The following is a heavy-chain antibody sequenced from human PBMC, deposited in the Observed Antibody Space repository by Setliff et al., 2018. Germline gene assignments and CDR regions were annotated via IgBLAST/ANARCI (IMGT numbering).Heavy chain of an antibody. J-gene: IGHJ3*01. V-gene: IGHV1-18*01. CDR1: GYTFTSYG. Sequence: ASVKVSCKASGYTFTSYGISWVRQAPGQGLEWMGWISAYNGNTNYAQKFQGRVTITADKSTSTAYMELSRLRSEETAVYYCAISTIFGVVSPTSDAFDVWGQGTMVTVSS. D-gene: IGHD3-3*01. CDR3: AISTIFGVVSPTSDAFDV. CDR2: ISAYNGNT.